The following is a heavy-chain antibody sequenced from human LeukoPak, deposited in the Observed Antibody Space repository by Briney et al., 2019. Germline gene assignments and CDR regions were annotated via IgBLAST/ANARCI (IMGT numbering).Heavy chain of an antibody. CDR3: AKDLLGYGDYNGMDV. CDR1: GFTFSSYG. J-gene: IGHJ6*02. Sequence: GGSLRLSCAASGFTFSSYGMHWVRQAPGKGLEWVAVISYDGSSKYYADSVKGRFTISRDNSKNTLYLQTNSLRAEDTAVYYCAKDLLGYGDYNGMDVWGQGTTVTVSS. V-gene: IGHV3-30*18. CDR2: ISYDGSSK. D-gene: IGHD4-17*01.